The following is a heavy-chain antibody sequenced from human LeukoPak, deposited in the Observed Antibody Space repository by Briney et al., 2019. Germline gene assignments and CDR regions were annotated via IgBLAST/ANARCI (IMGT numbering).Heavy chain of an antibody. D-gene: IGHD1-26*01. V-gene: IGHV4-39*07. Sequence: PSETLSLTCTVSGGSISSSSYYWGWIRQPPGKGLEWIGSIYYSGSTPYNPSLKSRVTISVDTSKNQFSLKLSSVTAADAAVYYRARVWELSDAFDIWGQGTMVTVSS. CDR2: IYYSGST. CDR3: ARVWELSDAFDI. J-gene: IGHJ3*02. CDR1: GGSISSSSYY.